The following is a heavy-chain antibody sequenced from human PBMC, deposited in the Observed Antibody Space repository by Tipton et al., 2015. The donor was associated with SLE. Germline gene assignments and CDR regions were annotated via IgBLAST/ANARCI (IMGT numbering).Heavy chain of an antibody. CDR1: GFTFSSYS. Sequence: SLRLSCAASGFTFSSYSMNWVRQAPGKGLEWVSYIISSSSTIYYADSVKGRFTISRDNAKNSLYLQMNSLRAEDTDVYYCARGRSFNWFDPWCQGSLVTVSS. CDR3: ARGRSFNWFDP. D-gene: IGHD1-26*01. V-gene: IGHV3-48*01. CDR2: IISSSSTI. J-gene: IGHJ5*02.